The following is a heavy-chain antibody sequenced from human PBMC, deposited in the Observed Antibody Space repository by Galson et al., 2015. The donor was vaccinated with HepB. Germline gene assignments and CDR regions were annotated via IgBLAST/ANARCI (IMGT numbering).Heavy chain of an antibody. D-gene: IGHD5-18*01. V-gene: IGHV3-11*06. CDR3: ARDHGGFDVSYGFDY. CDR2: ISSSSSYT. CDR1: GFTFSDYY. J-gene: IGHJ4*02. Sequence: SLRLSCAASGFTFSDYYMSWIRQAPGKGLEWVSYISSSSSYTNYADSVKGRFTISRDNAKNSLYLQMNSLRAEDTAVYYCARDHGGFDVSYGFDYWGQGTLVTVSS.